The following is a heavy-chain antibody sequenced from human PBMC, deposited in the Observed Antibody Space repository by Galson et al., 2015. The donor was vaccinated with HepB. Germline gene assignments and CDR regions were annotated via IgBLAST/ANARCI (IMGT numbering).Heavy chain of an antibody. J-gene: IGHJ4*02. CDR1: GFTFSSYS. CDR2: ISSSSSYI. Sequence: SLRLSCAASGFTFSSYSMNWVRQAPGKGLEWVSSISSSSSYIYYADSVKGRFTISRDNAKNSLYLQMNSLRAEDTAVYYCARVSPRDMIVDMYYFDYWGQGTLVTVSS. D-gene: IGHD3-22*01. CDR3: ARVSPRDMIVDMYYFDY. V-gene: IGHV3-21*01.